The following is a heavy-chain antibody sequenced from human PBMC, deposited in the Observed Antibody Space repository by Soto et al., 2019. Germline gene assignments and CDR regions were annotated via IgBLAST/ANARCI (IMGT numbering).Heavy chain of an antibody. J-gene: IGHJ3*02. CDR1: GYTFTSYD. Sequence: ASVKVSCKASGYTFTSYDINWVRQATGQGLEWMGWMNPNSGNTGYAQKFQGRVTMTRNTSISTAYMELSSLRTEDTAVYYCARGDSSSWYVHDAFDSWGQGTRVTVSS. CDR2: MNPNSGNT. V-gene: IGHV1-8*01. D-gene: IGHD6-13*01. CDR3: ARGDSSSWYVHDAFDS.